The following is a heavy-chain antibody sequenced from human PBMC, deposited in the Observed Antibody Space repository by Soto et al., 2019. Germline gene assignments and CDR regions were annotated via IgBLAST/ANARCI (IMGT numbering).Heavy chain of an antibody. D-gene: IGHD3-22*01. CDR2: IHYSGST. CDR3: AAHDSGGYYAEY. V-gene: IGHV4-39*01. Sequence: QLQLQESGPGLVKPSEILSLTCTVSGDSVTISDYYWGSIRQPPAKGLEWIGSIHYSGSTYYNPSLKSRVTISGDTSKKQFSLKLTSVTAADAAVYYCAAHDSGGYYAEYWGQGTLVTVSA. J-gene: IGHJ4*02. CDR1: GDSVTISDYY.